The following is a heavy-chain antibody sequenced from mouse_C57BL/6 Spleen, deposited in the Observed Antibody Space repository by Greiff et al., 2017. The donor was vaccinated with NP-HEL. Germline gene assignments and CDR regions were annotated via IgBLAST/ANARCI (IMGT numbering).Heavy chain of an antibody. CDR1: GFTFSSYA. CDR2: ISSGGDYI. J-gene: IGHJ2*01. Sequence: EVQLQESGEGLVKPGGSLKLSCAASGFTFSSYAMSWVRQTPEKRLEWVAYISSGGDYIYYADTVKGRFTISRDNARNTLYLQMSSLKSEDTAMYYCTRESSTGTVYYFDYWGQGTTLTVSS. V-gene: IGHV5-9-1*02. D-gene: IGHD4-1*02. CDR3: TRESSTGTVYYFDY.